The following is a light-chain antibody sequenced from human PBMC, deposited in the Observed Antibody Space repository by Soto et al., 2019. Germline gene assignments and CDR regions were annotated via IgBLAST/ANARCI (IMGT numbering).Light chain of an antibody. J-gene: IGKJ1*01. CDR3: QQYNSYPWT. V-gene: IGKV1-9*01. Sequence: IQLTQSPSSLSASVGDRVTITCRASQGISTLLAWYQQKPGKAPKVLIYESSLLQSGVPSRFSGSGSGTEFTLTISSLQPDDFATYYCQQYNSYPWTFGQGTKVDIK. CDR1: QGISTL. CDR2: ESS.